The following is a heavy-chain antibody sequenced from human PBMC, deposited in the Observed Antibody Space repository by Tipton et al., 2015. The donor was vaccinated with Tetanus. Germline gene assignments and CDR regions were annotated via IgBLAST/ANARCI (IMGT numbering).Heavy chain of an antibody. Sequence: TLSLTCTVSGGSVSSSTYYWVWIRQPPGKGLEWIGNVYSSGSTYYNPSLKGRVTISVDTSTTQFSLRLNSVTAADTAIYYCARDHRLSASYAGWFAPWGQGTLVTVSS. J-gene: IGHJ5*02. D-gene: IGHD1-26*01. CDR2: VYSSGST. CDR1: GGSVSSSTYY. V-gene: IGHV4-61*01. CDR3: ARDHRLSASYAGWFAP.